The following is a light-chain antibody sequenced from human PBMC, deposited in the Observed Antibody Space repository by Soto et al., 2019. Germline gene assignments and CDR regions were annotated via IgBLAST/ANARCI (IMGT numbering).Light chain of an antibody. J-gene: IGLJ3*02. V-gene: IGLV1-40*01. Sequence: QLVLTQPPSVSGAPGQRVTVSCTGSNSNIGAGYDVHWFQQLPGTAPKVLIYSNSNRSSGVPDRISGSKSGTSASLAITGLQAEDEADYYCQSYDSSLRGWVFGGGTKVTVL. CDR3: QSYDSSLRGWV. CDR2: SNS. CDR1: NSNIGAGYD.